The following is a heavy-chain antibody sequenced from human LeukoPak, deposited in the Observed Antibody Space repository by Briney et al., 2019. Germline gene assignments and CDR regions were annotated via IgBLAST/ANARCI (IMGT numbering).Heavy chain of an antibody. CDR1: GGSISSYY. D-gene: IGHD3-10*01. CDR2: IYTSGST. CDR3: ATSYYGSGSYWFPFDP. Sequence: PSETLSLTCTVSGGSISSYYWSWLRQPPGKGLEWIGRIYTSGSTNYNPSLKSRVTISVDTSKNQFSLKLSSVTAADTAVYYCATSYYGSGSYWFPFDPWGQGTLVTVSS. V-gene: IGHV4-4*08. J-gene: IGHJ5*02.